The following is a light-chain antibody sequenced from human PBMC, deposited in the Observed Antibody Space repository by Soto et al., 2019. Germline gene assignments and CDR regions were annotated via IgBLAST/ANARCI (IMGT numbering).Light chain of an antibody. J-gene: IGKJ1*01. CDR2: KAS. V-gene: IGKV1-5*03. CDR3: QHYNSYSRT. Sequence: DIQMTQSPSTVSASVGDRVAITCRASDNIDTWVAWYQQKPGEAPKLLIYKASKLENGVPSRFAGFGSGTEFTLSIASLQPDDSATYYCQHYNSYSRTFGQGTKVEIK. CDR1: DNIDTW.